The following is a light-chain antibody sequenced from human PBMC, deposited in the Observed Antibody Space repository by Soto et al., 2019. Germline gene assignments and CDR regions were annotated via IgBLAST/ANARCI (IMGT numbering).Light chain of an antibody. Sequence: QLVLTQPPSASGTPGQRVTISCSGSSSNIGSNTVNWYQQLPGTAPKLLIYSNNQRPSGVPDRFSGSKSGTSASLAISVLQSEDAADYYCAAWDDSLNVHVVFGGGTKLTVL. CDR3: AAWDDSLNVHVV. V-gene: IGLV1-44*01. J-gene: IGLJ2*01. CDR2: SNN. CDR1: SSNIGSNT.